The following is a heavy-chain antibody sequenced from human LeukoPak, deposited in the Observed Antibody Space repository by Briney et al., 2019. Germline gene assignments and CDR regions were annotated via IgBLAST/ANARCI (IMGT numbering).Heavy chain of an antibody. Sequence: PSETLSLTCSVSGASISGSYWSWIRQPAGKGLEWIGRIYTSGSTNYNPSLKSRVTMSVGTSKHQFSLQLNSVTPEDTAVYYCAREEAGTYGFEYWGQGTLVTVSS. CDR3: AREEAGTYGFEY. CDR1: GASISGSY. D-gene: IGHD3-10*01. J-gene: IGHJ4*02. V-gene: IGHV4-4*07. CDR2: IYTSGST.